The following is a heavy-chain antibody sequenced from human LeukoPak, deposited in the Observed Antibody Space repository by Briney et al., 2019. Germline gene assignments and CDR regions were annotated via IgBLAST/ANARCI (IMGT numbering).Heavy chain of an antibody. CDR1: GYTFTSYY. CDR3: ARDIDDGSGYFDR. Sequence: SAVKVSCKASGYTFTSYYMHWLRQAPGQGLEWMGIINPSGWKTTYPQKFQGRVTMTRATSNSTVYMEMSSMRSEDTAIYYCARDIDDGSGYFDRWGQGTLVTVSS. D-gene: IGHD3-22*01. V-gene: IGHV1-46*01. CDR2: INPSGWKT. J-gene: IGHJ5*02.